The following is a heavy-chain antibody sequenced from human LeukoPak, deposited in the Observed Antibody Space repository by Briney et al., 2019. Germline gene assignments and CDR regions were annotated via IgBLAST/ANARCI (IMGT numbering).Heavy chain of an antibody. J-gene: IGHJ4*02. V-gene: IGHV3-15*01. CDR3: TTGTDLHLWFAY. Sequence: GGSLRLSCAASGFTFSNAWMSWVRQAPGKGLEWVCRIKSKTDGGTTDYAAPVKGRFTISRDDSKNTLYLQMNSLKTEDTAVYYCTTGTDLHLWFAYWGQGTLVTVSS. D-gene: IGHD5-18*01. CDR2: IKSKTDGGTT. CDR1: GFTFSNAW.